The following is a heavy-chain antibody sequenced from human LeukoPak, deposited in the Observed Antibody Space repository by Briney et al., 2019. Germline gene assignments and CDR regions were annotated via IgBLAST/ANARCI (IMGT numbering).Heavy chain of an antibody. J-gene: IGHJ3*01. Sequence: ASVKVSCKASGGTFSSYAISWVRQAPGQGLEWMGGIIPIFGTANYAQKFQGRVTITADESTSTAYMELGSLRSEDTAVYYCAKSEGAAVQEDWGQGTMVTVSS. CDR1: GGTFSSYA. V-gene: IGHV1-69*13. CDR2: IIPIFGTA. CDR3: AKSEGAAVQED. D-gene: IGHD6-25*01.